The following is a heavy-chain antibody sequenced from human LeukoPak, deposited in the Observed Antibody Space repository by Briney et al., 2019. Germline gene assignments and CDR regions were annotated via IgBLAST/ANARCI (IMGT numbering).Heavy chain of an antibody. CDR1: GYTFTSYG. V-gene: IGHV1-18*01. CDR2: ISAYNGNT. Sequence: ASVKVSCTASGYTFTSYGISWVRQAPGQGLEWMGWISAYNGNTNYAQKLQGRVTMTTDTSTSTAYMELRSLRSDDTAVYYCAKEKWEPPYYYFGMDVWGQGTTVTVSS. CDR3: AKEKWEPPYYYFGMDV. J-gene: IGHJ6*02. D-gene: IGHD1-26*01.